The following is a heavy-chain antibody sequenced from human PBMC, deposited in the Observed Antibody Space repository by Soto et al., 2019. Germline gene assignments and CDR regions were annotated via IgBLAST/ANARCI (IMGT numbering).Heavy chain of an antibody. Sequence: SVKVSCKASGGTFSSYAISWVRQAPGQGLEWMGGIIPIFGTANYAQKFQGRVTITADESTSTAYMELSSLRSEDTAVYYCARSPYSSGWKYYCDYWDQGTLVTVSS. CDR1: GGTFSSYA. V-gene: IGHV1-69*13. CDR2: IIPIFGTA. D-gene: IGHD6-19*01. J-gene: IGHJ4*02. CDR3: ARSPYSSGWKYYCDY.